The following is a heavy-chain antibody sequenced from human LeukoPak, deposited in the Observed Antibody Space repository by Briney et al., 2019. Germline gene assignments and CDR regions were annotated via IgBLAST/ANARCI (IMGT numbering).Heavy chain of an antibody. CDR3: ARDVGYGDPWPRGYYMDV. CDR2: IYTSGST. J-gene: IGHJ6*03. V-gene: IGHV4-61*02. CDR1: GGSISSGGYY. D-gene: IGHD4-17*01. Sequence: PSETLSLTCTVSGGSISSGGYYWSWIRQPAGKGLEWIGRIYTSGSTNYNPSLKSRVTISVDTSKNQFSLKLSSVTAADTAVYYCARDVGYGDPWPRGYYMDVWGKGTTVTVSS.